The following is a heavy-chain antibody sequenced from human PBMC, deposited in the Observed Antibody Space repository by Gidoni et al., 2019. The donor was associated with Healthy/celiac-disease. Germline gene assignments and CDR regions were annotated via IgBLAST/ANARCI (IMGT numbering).Heavy chain of an antibody. D-gene: IGHD3-3*01. CDR1: GGTFSSYA. CDR2: SIPIFGTA. V-gene: IGHV1-69*01. Sequence: QVQLVQSGAEVKKPGSSVKVSCKASGGTFSSYAISWVRQAPGQGLEWMGGSIPIFGTANYAQKFQGRVTITADESTSTAYMELSSLRSEDTAVYYCANLGADFWSGYYTGSFDIWGQGTMVTVSS. CDR3: ANLGADFWSGYYTGSFDI. J-gene: IGHJ3*02.